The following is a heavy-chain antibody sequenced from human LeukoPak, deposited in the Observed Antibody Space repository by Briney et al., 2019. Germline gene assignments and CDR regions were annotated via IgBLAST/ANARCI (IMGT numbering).Heavy chain of an antibody. CDR2: ISAYNGNT. J-gene: IGHJ4*02. Sequence: ASVKVSCKASGYTFSGYGFSWVRQAPGQGLEWMGWISAYNGNTKFAQTYQGRVTMNTDRSTSTDYMELRSLRSDHTAVYFCARGAGGYGNYSLLFGYWGQGTLVTVSS. CDR3: ARGAGGYGNYSLLFGY. V-gene: IGHV1-18*01. D-gene: IGHD4-11*01. CDR1: GYTFSGYG.